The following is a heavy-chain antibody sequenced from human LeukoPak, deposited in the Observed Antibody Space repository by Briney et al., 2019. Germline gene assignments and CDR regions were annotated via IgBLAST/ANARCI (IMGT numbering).Heavy chain of an antibody. V-gene: IGHV4-59*08. Sequence: SETLSLTCTVSGGSISNSHWSRIRQAPGKGLECMGNFYYGERSNYNPSFKSRVTISADTSKNQFSLNLNSVTAADTAVYFCARLAYYYDRSGPADWYFDLWGRGTLVTVSS. CDR3: ARLAYYYDRSGPADWYFDL. CDR1: GGSISNSH. J-gene: IGHJ2*01. D-gene: IGHD3-22*01. CDR2: FYYGERS.